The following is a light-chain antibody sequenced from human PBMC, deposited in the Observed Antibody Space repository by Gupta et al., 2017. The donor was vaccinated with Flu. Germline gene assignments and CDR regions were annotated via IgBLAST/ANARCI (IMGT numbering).Light chain of an antibody. CDR2: DNY. CDR1: TSNIGRNN. CDR3: GTWDSSLSGVV. J-gene: IGLJ2*01. V-gene: IGLV1-51*01. Sequence: QSVLTQPPSVSAAPGQNVTISCSGSTSNIGRNNVSWYQQFPGSAPKFLIYDNYKRPAGIPDRFSGSKSGTSATLGVTGLQTGDEADYYCGTWDSSLSGVVFGGGTKLTVL.